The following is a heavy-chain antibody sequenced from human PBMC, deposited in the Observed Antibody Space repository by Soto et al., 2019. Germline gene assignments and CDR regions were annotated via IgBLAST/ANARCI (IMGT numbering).Heavy chain of an antibody. CDR3: ARGRGGYFDL. CDR2: FYYSGST. Sequence: SETLSLTCTVSGGSISSYYWSWIRQPPGKGLEWIGYFYYSGSTNYNPSLKSRVTISVDTSKNQFSLKLSSVTAADTAVYYCARGRGGYFDLWGRGTLVTVSS. CDR1: GGSISSYY. J-gene: IGHJ2*01. V-gene: IGHV4-59*01.